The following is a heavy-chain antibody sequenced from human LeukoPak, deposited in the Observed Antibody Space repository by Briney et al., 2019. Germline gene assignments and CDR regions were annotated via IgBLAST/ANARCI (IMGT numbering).Heavy chain of an antibody. CDR3: AKGSRSSGHYSDY. Sequence: PGGSLRLFCAASGFTFSSYGMHWVRQAPGKGLEWVAVISYDGSNKYYADSVKGRFTISRDNSNNTLYLQMNSLRAEDTAVYYCAKGSRSSGHYSDYWGQGTLVTVSS. J-gene: IGHJ4*02. V-gene: IGHV3-30*18. D-gene: IGHD3-22*01. CDR1: GFTFSSYG. CDR2: ISYDGSNK.